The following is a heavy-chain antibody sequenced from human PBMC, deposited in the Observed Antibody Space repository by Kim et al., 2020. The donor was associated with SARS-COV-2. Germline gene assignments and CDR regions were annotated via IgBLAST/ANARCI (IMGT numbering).Heavy chain of an antibody. CDR2: IYYSGST. Sequence: SETLSLTCTVSGGSISSGCYYWSWIRQHPGKGLEWIGYIYYSGSTNYNPSLKSRVTISVDTSKNQFSLKLSSVTAADTVVYYCARARITMIVVDAFDIWGQGTMVTVSS. CDR3: ARARITMIVVDAFDI. D-gene: IGHD3-22*01. CDR1: GGSISSGCYY. V-gene: IGHV4-31*03. J-gene: IGHJ3*02.